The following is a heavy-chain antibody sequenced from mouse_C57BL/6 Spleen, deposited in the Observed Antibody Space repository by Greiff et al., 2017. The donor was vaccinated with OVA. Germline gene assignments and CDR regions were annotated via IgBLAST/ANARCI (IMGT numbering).Heavy chain of an antibody. CDR3: ARGGENNWYFDV. CDR1: GYSITSGYY. J-gene: IGHJ1*03. CDR2: ISYDGSN. Sequence: EVQRVESGPGLVKPSQSLSLTCSVTGYSITSGYYWNWIRQFPGNKLEWMGYISYDGSNNYNPSLKNRISITRDTSKNQFFLKLNSVTTEDTATYYCARGGENNWYFDVWGTGTTVTVSS. V-gene: IGHV3-6*01.